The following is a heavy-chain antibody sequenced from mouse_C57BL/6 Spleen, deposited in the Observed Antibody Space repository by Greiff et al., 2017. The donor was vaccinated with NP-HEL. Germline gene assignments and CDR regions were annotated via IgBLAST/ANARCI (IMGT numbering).Heavy chain of an antibody. CDR1: GYTFTSYW. CDR3: ARGYYGRNDWYVDV. D-gene: IGHD1-1*01. Sequence: VQLQQPGAELAKPGASVKLSCKASGYTFTSYWMHWVKQRPGQGLEWIGYINPSSGYTKYNQKFKDKATLTEDKSSSTAYMQLSSLTYEDSAVYDCARGYYGRNDWYVDVWGTGTTVTVSS. J-gene: IGHJ1*03. CDR2: INPSSGYT. V-gene: IGHV1-7*01.